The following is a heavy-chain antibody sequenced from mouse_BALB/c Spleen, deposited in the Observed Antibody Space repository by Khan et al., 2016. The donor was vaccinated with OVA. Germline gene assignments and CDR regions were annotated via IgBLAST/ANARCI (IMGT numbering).Heavy chain of an antibody. CDR3: TRLAYYYDSEGFAY. CDR2: VSTGGSYT. D-gene: IGHD1-1*01. Sequence: EVELVESGGDLVKPGGSLKLSCAASGFTFSTYGMSWVRQTPDKRLEWVATVSTGGSYTYYPDRVKGRFTISRDNAKHTLYLQMSGLKSEDTAMFYCTRLAYYYDSEGFAYWGQGTLVTVSA. CDR1: GFTFSTYG. V-gene: IGHV5-6*01. J-gene: IGHJ3*01.